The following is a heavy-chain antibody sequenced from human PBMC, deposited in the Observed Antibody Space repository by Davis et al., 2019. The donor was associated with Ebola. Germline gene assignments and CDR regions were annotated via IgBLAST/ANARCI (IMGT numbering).Heavy chain of an antibody. CDR1: GYTFTSYA. CDR3: ARGLGYCSGDSCLDAFDI. D-gene: IGHD2-15*01. Sequence: AASVKVSCKASGYTFTSYAMHWVRQAPGQRLEWMGWINAGNGNTKYSQKFQGRVTITRDTSASTAYMELSSLRSEDTAVYYCARGLGYCSGDSCLDAFDIWGQGTMVTVSS. J-gene: IGHJ3*02. CDR2: INAGNGNT. V-gene: IGHV1-3*01.